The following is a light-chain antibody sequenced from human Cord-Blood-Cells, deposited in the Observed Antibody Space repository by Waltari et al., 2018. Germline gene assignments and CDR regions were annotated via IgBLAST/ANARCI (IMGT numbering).Light chain of an antibody. CDR2: DAS. CDR1: QSVSSY. Sequence: EIVLTQSPATLSLSPGERATLPCRASQSVSSYLAWYQQKPGQAPRLLIYDASNRATGIPARFSGSGSGTEFTLTISSLEPEDFAVYYCQQRSNWLTWTFGQGTKVEIK. V-gene: IGKV3-11*01. J-gene: IGKJ1*01. CDR3: QQRSNWLTWT.